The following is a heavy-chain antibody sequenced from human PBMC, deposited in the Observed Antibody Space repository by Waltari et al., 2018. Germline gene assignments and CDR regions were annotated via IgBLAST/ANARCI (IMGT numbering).Heavy chain of an antibody. CDR1: GGTFSSYA. V-gene: IGHV1-69*12. CDR2: ISPIFGTA. D-gene: IGHD3-22*01. Sequence: QVQLVQSGAEVKKPGSSVKVSCKASGGTFSSYAISWVRQAPGQGLEWMGGISPIFGTANYAQKFQGRVTITADESTSTAYMELSSLRSEDTAVYYCARDTRTYYYDSSGPPDVWGKGTTVTVSS. CDR3: ARDTRTYYYDSSGPPDV. J-gene: IGHJ6*04.